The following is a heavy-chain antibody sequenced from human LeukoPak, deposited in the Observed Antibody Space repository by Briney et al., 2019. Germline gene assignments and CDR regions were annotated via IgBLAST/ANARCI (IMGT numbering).Heavy chain of an antibody. CDR1: GGSVSAYY. J-gene: IGHJ2*01. Sequence: SETLSLTCSVSGGSVSAYYWSWIRQPAGKGLEWIGRIYSTGDTNYNPSLKSRVTMSLDRSKKQFSLNLRSLTAAVTAVYYCARGPTSAEVRNWYFDLWGRGTLVAVSS. CDR3: ARGPTSAEVRNWYFDL. CDR2: IYSTGDT. D-gene: IGHD1-14*01. V-gene: IGHV4-4*07.